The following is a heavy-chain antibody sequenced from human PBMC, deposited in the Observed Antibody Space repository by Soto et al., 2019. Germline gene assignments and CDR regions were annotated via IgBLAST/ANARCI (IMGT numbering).Heavy chain of an antibody. V-gene: IGHV3-23*01. CDR2: ISHVDHST. Sequence: QLLESGGGLVQPGGSLRLSCAASGFTFKNYGMTWVRQAPGKGLEWVSAISHVDHSTYYADSVKGRFTISRDNSKNTLFLQMNSLRVEDSAIYYCAKFQGSTFNPIDYWGQGTLVTVAS. D-gene: IGHD3-10*01. J-gene: IGHJ4*02. CDR1: GFTFKNYG. CDR3: AKFQGSTFNPIDY.